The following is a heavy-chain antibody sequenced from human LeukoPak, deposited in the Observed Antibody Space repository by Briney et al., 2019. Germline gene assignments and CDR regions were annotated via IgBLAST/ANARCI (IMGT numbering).Heavy chain of an antibody. CDR2: FDPEDGET. CDR1: GYTLTELS. Sequence: GASVKVSCKVSGYTLTELSMHWVRQAPGKGLEWMGGFDPEDGETIYAQKFQGRVTMTEDTSTDTAYMELSSLRSEDTAVYYCARAGRADGDYHYFEYWGQGTLVTVSS. D-gene: IGHD4-17*01. CDR3: ARAGRADGDYHYFEY. J-gene: IGHJ4*02. V-gene: IGHV1-24*01.